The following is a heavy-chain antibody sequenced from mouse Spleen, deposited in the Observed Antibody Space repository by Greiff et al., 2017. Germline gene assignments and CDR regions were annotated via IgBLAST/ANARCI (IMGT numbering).Heavy chain of an antibody. V-gene: IGHV1-81*01. J-gene: IGHJ4*01. D-gene: IGHD3-3*01. Sequence: VKLQESGAELARPGASVKLSCKASGYTFTSYGISWVKQRTGQGLEWIGEIYPRSGNTYYNEKFKGKATLTADKSSSTAYMELRSLTSEDSAVYFCASEGDENYYAMDYWGQGTSVTVSS. CDR2: IYPRSGNT. CDR1: GYTFTSYG. CDR3: ASEGDENYYAMDY.